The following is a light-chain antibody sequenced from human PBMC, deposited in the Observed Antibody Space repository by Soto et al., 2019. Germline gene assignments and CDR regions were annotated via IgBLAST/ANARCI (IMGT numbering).Light chain of an antibody. V-gene: IGKV1-5*03. CDR2: KAS. J-gene: IGKJ2*01. CDR1: QSISSW. Sequence: DIQMTQSPSTLSASVGDRVTITCRASQSISSWLAWYQQKPGKAPNLLIYKASSLESGVPSRFSGSGSGTEVTLTISSLQPDDFATYYCQQYDSLSTFGQGTKVEIK. CDR3: QQYDSLST.